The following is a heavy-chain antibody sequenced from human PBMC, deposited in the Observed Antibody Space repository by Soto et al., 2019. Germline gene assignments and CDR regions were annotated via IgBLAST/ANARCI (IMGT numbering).Heavy chain of an antibody. V-gene: IGHV3-11*01. D-gene: IGHD6-6*01. J-gene: IGHJ5*02. CDR3: ARKGPRAARPNH. CDR2: ISSSGTAT. CDR1: GFTFRDHD. Sequence: QVQLVESGGGLVRPGGSLRLSCAASGFTFRDHDMSWIRQAPGKGLEWVSCISSSGTATYYADSVKGRFTISRDNAKNSLYVEMNRLRVEDTAVDYCARKGPRAARPNHWGQGSLVTISS.